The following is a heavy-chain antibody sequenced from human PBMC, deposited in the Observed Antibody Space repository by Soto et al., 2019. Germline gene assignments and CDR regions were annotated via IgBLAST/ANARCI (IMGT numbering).Heavy chain of an antibody. J-gene: IGHJ6*04. D-gene: IGHD4-17*01. CDR1: GGSISSYY. V-gene: IGHV4-59*01. Sequence: TSETLSLTCTVSGGSISSYYWSWIRQPPGKGLEWIGYIYYSGSTNYNPSLKSRVTISVDTSKNQFSLKLSSVTAADTAVYYCARGDYGDYVMDVWGKGTTVTVSS. CDR2: IYYSGST. CDR3: ARGDYGDYVMDV.